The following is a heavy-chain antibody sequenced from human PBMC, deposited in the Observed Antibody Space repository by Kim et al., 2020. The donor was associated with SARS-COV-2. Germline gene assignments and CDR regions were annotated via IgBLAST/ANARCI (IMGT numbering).Heavy chain of an antibody. Sequence: SETLSLTCTVSGGSISSGFYSWSWIRQPPGKGLEWIGYIYGSGNTYYNPSLRGRVTISVYRPKNQLSLTVRSVTAADTAVDYWARKARASSGCYPWGQAT. CDR1: GGSISSGFYS. CDR2: IYGSGNT. D-gene: IGHD1-1*01. V-gene: IGHV4-30-2*01. CDR3: ARKARASSGCYP. J-gene: IGHJ5*02.